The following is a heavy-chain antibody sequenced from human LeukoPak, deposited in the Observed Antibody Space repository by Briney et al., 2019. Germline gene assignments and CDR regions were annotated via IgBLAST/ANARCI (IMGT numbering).Heavy chain of an antibody. J-gene: IGHJ3*02. D-gene: IGHD6-13*01. CDR1: GFNFWSYS. CDR2: VSSSRSYI. CDR3: ARVRDSSSWYITEGAFDI. V-gene: IGHV3-21*01. Sequence: PGGSLRLSCAASGFNFWSYSLNWVRQAPGKGLEWVSCVSSSRSYIYYADSVKGRFTISRDNAKNSLYLQMNRLRAEDTAVYYCARVRDSSSWYITEGAFDIWGQGTKVTVSS.